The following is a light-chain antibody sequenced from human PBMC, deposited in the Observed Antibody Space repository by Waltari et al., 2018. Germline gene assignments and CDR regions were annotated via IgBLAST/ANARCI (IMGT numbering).Light chain of an antibody. V-gene: IGLV2-23*01. CDR2: EGN. CDR3: CSYAGIGTLT. J-gene: IGLJ3*02. Sequence: QSALTQPASVSGSPGQSITISCTGTSSDIGGYNLVSWYQHHPGKAPKIISYEGNKRPSGVSYRFSGSESGNTASLTISGLHTEYEADYYGCSYAGIGTLTFGGGTRVTVL. CDR1: SSDIGGYNL.